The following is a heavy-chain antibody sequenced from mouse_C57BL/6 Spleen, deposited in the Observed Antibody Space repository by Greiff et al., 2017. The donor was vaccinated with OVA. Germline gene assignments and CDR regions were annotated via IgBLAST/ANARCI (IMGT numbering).Heavy chain of an antibody. D-gene: IGHD3-1*01. J-gene: IGHJ4*01. CDR2: ISSGSSTI. CDR3: ATQGEGYNYAMDY. Sequence: EVQLVESGGGLVKPGGALKLSCAASGFTFSDYGMHWVRQAPEKGLEWVAYISSGSSTIYYADTVKGRFTISRDNAKNTLFLQMTSLRSEDTAMYYCATQGEGYNYAMDYWGQGTSVTVSS. V-gene: IGHV5-17*01. CDR1: GFTFSDYG.